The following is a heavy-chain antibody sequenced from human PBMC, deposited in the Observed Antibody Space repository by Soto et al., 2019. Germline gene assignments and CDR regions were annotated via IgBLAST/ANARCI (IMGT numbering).Heavy chain of an antibody. V-gene: IGHV3-23*01. D-gene: IGHD2-15*01. CDR3: AKGGEGYCSGTSCLYHMDA. J-gene: IGHJ6*03. CDR2: ISDSGST. CDR1: GFTFSSYA. Sequence: EVQLLESGGGLVQPGGSRRLSCAASGFTFSSYAMSWVHQAPGKGLEWVSTISDSGSTYYADAVKGRFTISRDISKNTMYVQMSRLRAEDTAVYYCAKGGEGYCSGTSCLYHMDAWGKGTTVTVSS.